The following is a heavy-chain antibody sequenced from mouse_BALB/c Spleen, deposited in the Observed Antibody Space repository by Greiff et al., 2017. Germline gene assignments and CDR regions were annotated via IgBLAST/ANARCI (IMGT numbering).Heavy chain of an antibody. Sequence: EVQGVESGGGLVKPGGSLKLSCAASGFTFSSYAMSWVRQTPEKRLEWVASISSGGSTYYPDSVKGRFTISRDNARNILYLQMSSLRSEDTAMYYCARERDYYGYYAMDYWGQGTSVTVSS. CDR3: ARERDYYGYYAMDY. V-gene: IGHV5-6-5*01. J-gene: IGHJ4*01. CDR2: ISSGGST. D-gene: IGHD1-2*01. CDR1: GFTFSSYA.